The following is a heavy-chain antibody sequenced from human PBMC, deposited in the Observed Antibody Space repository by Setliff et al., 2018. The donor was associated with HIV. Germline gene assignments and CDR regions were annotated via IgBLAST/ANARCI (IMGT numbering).Heavy chain of an antibody. D-gene: IGHD3-22*01. CDR2: VYTSGST. CDR1: GDSISSGSYY. V-gene: IGHV4-61*09. CDR3: VRSVSNGSQPAYFDY. Sequence: SETLSLTCTVSGDSISSGSYYWSWIRQPAGKGLEWIGHVYTSGSTDYNPSLDSRLTISIDTYRNQFSLRLNSVTAADTAVYFCVRSVSNGSQPAYFDYWGQGTLVTVSS. J-gene: IGHJ4*02.